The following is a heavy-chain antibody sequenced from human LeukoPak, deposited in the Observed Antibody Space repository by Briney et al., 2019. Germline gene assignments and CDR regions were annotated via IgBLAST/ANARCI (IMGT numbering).Heavy chain of an antibody. CDR2: IIPILGIA. Sequence: SVKVSCTASGGTFSSYAISWVRQAPGQGLEWMGGIIPILGIANYAQKFQGRVTITADKSTSTAYMELSSLRSEDTAVYYCARPSAGDYGDYSLNAFDIWGQGTMVTVSS. J-gene: IGHJ3*02. CDR3: ARPSAGDYGDYSLNAFDI. V-gene: IGHV1-69*10. CDR1: GGTFSSYA. D-gene: IGHD4-17*01.